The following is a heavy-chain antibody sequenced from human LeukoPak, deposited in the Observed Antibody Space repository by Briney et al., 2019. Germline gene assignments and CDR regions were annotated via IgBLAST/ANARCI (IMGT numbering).Heavy chain of an antibody. V-gene: IGHV1-46*01. CDR3: ARDGRFIVADYYYGMDV. CDR2: INASGGST. Sequence: ASVKVSCKASGYTFTTYYMHLVRQAPGQGLEWMGIINASGGSTSYAQKFQGRVTITRDTSASTAYMELSSLRSEDTAVYYCARDGRFIVADYYYGMDVWGQGTTVTVSS. CDR1: GYTFTTYY. D-gene: IGHD1-26*01. J-gene: IGHJ6*02.